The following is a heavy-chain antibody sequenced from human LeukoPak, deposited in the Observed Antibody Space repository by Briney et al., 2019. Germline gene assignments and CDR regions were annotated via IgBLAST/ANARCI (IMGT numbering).Heavy chain of an antibody. J-gene: IGHJ4*02. CDR3: ARARYCSSTSCYFDY. D-gene: IGHD2-2*01. CDR2: INPNSGGT. V-gene: IGHV1-2*02. CDR1: GYTFTGYY. Sequence: ASVKVSCKASGYTFTGYYMHWVRQAPGQGLEWMGRINPNSGGTNYAQKFQGRVTMTRDTSISTAYMELSRLRSDDTAVYYCARARYCSSTSCYFDYWGQGTLVTVSS.